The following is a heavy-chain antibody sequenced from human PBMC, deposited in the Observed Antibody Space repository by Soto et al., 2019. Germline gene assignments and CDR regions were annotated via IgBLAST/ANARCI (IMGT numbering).Heavy chain of an antibody. V-gene: IGHV3-23*01. CDR3: AKISRSVIIRGSSFDY. CDR1: GFTFINYA. Sequence: GGSLRLSCAASGFTFINYAMSWVRQAPGKGLEWVSGISGGGGSTYYADSVKGRFTISRDNSKNTLYLQMNSLRGEDTAVFYCAKISRSVIIRGSSFDYWGQGTLVTVSS. D-gene: IGHD6-6*01. J-gene: IGHJ4*02. CDR2: ISGGGGST.